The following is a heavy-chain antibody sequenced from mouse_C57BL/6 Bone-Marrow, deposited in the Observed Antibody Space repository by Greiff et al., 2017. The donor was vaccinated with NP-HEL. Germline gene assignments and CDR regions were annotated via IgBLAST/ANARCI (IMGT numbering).Heavy chain of an antibody. CDR3: AREGRWLRRGYWYSDV. CDR1: GYTFTSYW. J-gene: IGHJ1*03. D-gene: IGHD2-2*01. CDR2: INPSNGGT. V-gene: IGHV1-53*01. Sequence: QVQLQQPGTELVKPGTSVKLSCKSSGYTFTSYWMHWVKQRPGQGLEWIGNINPSNGGTNYNEKFKSKATLTVDKSSSTAYMQLSSLTSDDSAVYYCAREGRWLRRGYWYSDVWDTGTTVTVSS.